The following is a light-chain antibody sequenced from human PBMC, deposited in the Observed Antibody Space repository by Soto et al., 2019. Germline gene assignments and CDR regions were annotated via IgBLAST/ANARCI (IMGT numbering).Light chain of an antibody. CDR3: ASLTTTNFV. CDR1: SSDVGAYNL. V-gene: IGLV2-14*01. J-gene: IGLJ1*01. Sequence: QSALTQPASVSGSPGQSITISCTGTSSDVGAYNLVSWYQHLPDKAPKLIISEVTNRPSGVSDRFSGSKSGNMASLTISGLQAEDEADYYCASLTTTNFVFGSGTKVTVL. CDR2: EVT.